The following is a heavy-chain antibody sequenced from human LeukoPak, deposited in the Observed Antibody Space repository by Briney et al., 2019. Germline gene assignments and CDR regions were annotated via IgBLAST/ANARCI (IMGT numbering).Heavy chain of an antibody. V-gene: IGHV3-7*01. D-gene: IGHD3-3*01. CDR2: IKQDGSEK. CDR3: ARERQNKDFWSGGDY. CDR1: GSTFSDYG. J-gene: IGHJ4*02. Sequence: GGSLRLSCGASGSTFSDYGMHWVRQAPGKGLEWVANIKQDGSEKYYVDSVKGRFTISRDNAKNSLYLQMNTLRPEDTAVYYCARERQNKDFWSGGDYWGQGTLVTVSS.